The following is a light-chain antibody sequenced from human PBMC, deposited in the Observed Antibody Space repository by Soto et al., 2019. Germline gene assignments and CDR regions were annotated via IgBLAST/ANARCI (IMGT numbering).Light chain of an antibody. CDR3: QQRSNWPYT. V-gene: IGKV3-11*01. CDR2: DAS. J-gene: IGKJ2*01. Sequence: EIVLTQSPATLSLSPGERATLSCSASQSVSSYLVWYQQKPGQAPRLLIYDASNRATGIPARFSGSGSGTDFTLTISSLEPEDFAVYHCQQRSNWPYTFGQGTKLEIK. CDR1: QSVSSY.